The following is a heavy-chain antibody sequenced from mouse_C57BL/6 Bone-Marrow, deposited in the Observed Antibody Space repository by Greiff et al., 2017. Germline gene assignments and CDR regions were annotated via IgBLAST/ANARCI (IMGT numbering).Heavy chain of an antibody. V-gene: IGHV1-69*01. Sequence: QVQLQQPGAELVMPGASVKLSCKASGYTFTSYWMHWVKQRPGQGLEWIGEIDPSDSYTNYNQKFKGKSTLTVDKSSSTAYMQLSSLTSEDSAVYYCARQLRRFDYWGQGTTLTVSS. CDR1: GYTFTSYW. CDR2: IDPSDSYT. CDR3: ARQLRRFDY. D-gene: IGHD3-2*02. J-gene: IGHJ2*01.